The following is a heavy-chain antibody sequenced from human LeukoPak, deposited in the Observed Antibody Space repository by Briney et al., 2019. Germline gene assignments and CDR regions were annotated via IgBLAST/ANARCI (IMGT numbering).Heavy chain of an antibody. Sequence: GGSLRLSCAAFGFTFGTYGMSWVRQAPGKGLEWVSTFGGSGASVYYADSVKGRFTVSRDNSKNTLYLQMNSLRVEDTAVYYCAKSGPYYYDYWGQGTLVTVSS. D-gene: IGHD3-10*01. CDR3: AKSGPYYYDY. CDR2: FGGSGASV. J-gene: IGHJ4*02. CDR1: GFTFGTYG. V-gene: IGHV3-23*01.